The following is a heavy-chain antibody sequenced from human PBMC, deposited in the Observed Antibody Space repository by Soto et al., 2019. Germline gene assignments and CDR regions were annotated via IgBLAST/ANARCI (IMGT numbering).Heavy chain of an antibody. CDR1: GYSFTKYW. D-gene: IGHD5-12*01. V-gene: IGHV5-51*03. CDR2: IYPDESDT. Sequence: EVQLVQSGAEVKEPGESRKISCKGSGYSFTKYWIGWVRQMPGKGLEWMAIIYPDESDTRYSPSFQGQVTISADNSISTAYLQWSSLKAADTAMYYCVRMGFSGGGYLSYYYYGMDIWGQGTTVTVSS. CDR3: VRMGFSGGGYLSYYYYGMDI. J-gene: IGHJ6*02.